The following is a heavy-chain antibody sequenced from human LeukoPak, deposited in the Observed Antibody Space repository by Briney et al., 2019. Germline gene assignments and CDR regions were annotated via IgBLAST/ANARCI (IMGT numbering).Heavy chain of an antibody. CDR2: ISSSSSNT. V-gene: IGHV3-21*06. CDR3: ARDRGSGWYGDLGY. D-gene: IGHD6-19*01. CDR1: GFTFSSFS. J-gene: IGHJ4*02. Sequence: PGGSLRLSCAASGFTFSSFSMNWVRQAPGKGLEWVSSISSSSSNTYYADSVKGRFTISRDNAKNSLYLEMNSLRAEDTAVYFCARDRGSGWYGDLGYWGQGTLVTVSS.